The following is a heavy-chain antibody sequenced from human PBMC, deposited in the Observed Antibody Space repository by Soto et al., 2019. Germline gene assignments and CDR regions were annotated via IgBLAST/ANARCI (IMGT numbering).Heavy chain of an antibody. CDR1: GFTFTRYS. J-gene: IGHJ4*02. V-gene: IGHV3-21*06. CDR3: SRESEDLTSNFDY. CDR2: ISSTTNYI. Sequence: EVQLVESGGGLVKPGGSLRLSCAASGFTFTRYSMNWVRQAPGKGLEWVSSISSTTNYIYYGDSMKGRFTISRDNAKNSLYLEMNSLVAEDTAVYYCSRESEDLTSNFDYWCQGTLVTVSS.